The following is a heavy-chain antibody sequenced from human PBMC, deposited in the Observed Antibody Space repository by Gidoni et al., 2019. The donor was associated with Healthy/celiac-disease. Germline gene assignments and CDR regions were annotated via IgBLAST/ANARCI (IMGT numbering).Heavy chain of an antibody. Sequence: EVQLVESGGGLVKPGGSLSLSCAASGFTFSNAWMSWVRQAPGKGLEWVGRIKSKTDGGTTDYAAPVKGRFTISRDDSKNTLYLQMNSLKTEDTAVYYCTTYGDYVTGNFDYWGQGTLVTVSS. V-gene: IGHV3-15*01. CDR3: TTYGDYVTGNFDY. CDR2: IKSKTDGGTT. J-gene: IGHJ4*02. CDR1: GFTFSNAW. D-gene: IGHD4-17*01.